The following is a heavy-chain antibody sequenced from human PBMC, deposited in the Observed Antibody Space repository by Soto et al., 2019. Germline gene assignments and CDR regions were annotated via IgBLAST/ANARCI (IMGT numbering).Heavy chain of an antibody. J-gene: IGHJ6*02. CDR2: ISNDGTNK. CDR3: ARGTILAIFDYGMDV. Sequence: QVQLEESGGGVVQPGRSLRLSCVGTGFTFSSYAMHWVRQAPGKGLEWVAVISNDGTNKYYADSVEGRITISRDNSKNTLYLQMHSLRSEDTAVYYCARGTILAIFDYGMDVWGQGATVTVSS. CDR1: GFTFSSYA. D-gene: IGHD3-3*01. V-gene: IGHV3-30-3*01.